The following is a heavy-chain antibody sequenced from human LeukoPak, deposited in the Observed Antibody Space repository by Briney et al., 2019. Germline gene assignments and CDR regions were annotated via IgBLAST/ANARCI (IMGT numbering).Heavy chain of an antibody. D-gene: IGHD3-10*01. CDR1: GFTFSSYA. V-gene: IGHV3-23*01. CDR2: ISGSGGST. CDR3: AKDRWDEYYGSGSYYMVCWFDP. J-gene: IGHJ5*02. Sequence: GGSLRLSCAASGFTFSSYAMSWVRQAAGKGLEWVSAISGSGGSTYYADSVKGRFTISRDNSKNTLYLQMNSLRAEDTAVYYCAKDRWDEYYGSGSYYMVCWFDPWGQGTLVTVSS.